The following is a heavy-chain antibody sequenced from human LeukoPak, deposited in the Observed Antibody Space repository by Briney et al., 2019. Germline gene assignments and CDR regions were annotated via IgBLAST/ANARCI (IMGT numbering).Heavy chain of an antibody. CDR3: ARRRAGQRRDFWFDP. D-gene: IGHD3-3*01. J-gene: IGHJ5*02. V-gene: IGHV4-34*01. CDR2: INQSGST. CDR1: GGSFGNHY. Sequence: SETLSLTCAVYGGSFGNHYWNWIRQPPGKGLEWIGEINQSGSTNYNPSLKSRVTISIDTSKNQFSLKLTSVTAADTAVYFCARRRAGQRRDFWFDPWGQGTLVTVST.